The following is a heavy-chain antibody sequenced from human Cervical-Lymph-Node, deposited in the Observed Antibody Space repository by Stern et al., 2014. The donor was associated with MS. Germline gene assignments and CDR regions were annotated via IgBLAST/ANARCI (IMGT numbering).Heavy chain of an antibody. D-gene: IGHD3-16*01. V-gene: IGHV3-21*01. Sequence: EVQLVESGGGLVKPGGSLRLSCAASGFTFSSYSMNWVRQAPGKGLEWVSSNSSINSYIYYADSGKGRFTISRDNANNSLYLQMNSLRAEDTAVYYCARVGQSDFDYWGQGTLVTVSS. J-gene: IGHJ4*02. CDR1: GFTFSSYS. CDR3: ARVGQSDFDY. CDR2: NSSINSYI.